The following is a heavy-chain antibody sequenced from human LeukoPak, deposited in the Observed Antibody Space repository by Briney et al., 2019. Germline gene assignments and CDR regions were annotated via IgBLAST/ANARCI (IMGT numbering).Heavy chain of an antibody. CDR2: IYHRGKT. CDR3: ARGGYSGYDSRRVLGELGP. V-gene: IGHV4-38-2*02. Sequence: SETLSLTCTVSGYSISSGYNWGWIRQPPGKGLEWIGSIYHRGKTYYNPSLKSRVTISVDTSKNQFSLKLNSVTAADTAVYYCARGGYSGYDSRRVLGELGPWGQGTLVTVSS. CDR1: GYSISSGYN. J-gene: IGHJ5*02. D-gene: IGHD5-12*01.